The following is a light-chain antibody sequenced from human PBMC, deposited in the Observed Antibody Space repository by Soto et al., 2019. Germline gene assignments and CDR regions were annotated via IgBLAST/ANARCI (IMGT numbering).Light chain of an antibody. CDR2: EVS. Sequence: QSALTQPASVSGSPGQSITISCTGTSSDVGSYNLVSWYQQYPGKAPKLMIYEVSKRPSGVSNRFSGSKSGNTASLTISGLQAEDEADYYCCSYAGSSTFEVFGGGTKVTVL. CDR1: SSDVGSYNL. V-gene: IGLV2-23*02. J-gene: IGLJ3*02. CDR3: CSYAGSSTFEV.